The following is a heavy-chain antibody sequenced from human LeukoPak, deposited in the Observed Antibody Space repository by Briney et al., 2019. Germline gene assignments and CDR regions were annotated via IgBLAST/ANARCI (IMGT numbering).Heavy chain of an antibody. Sequence: GASVKVSCKVSGYTLTELSMHWVRQAPGKGLEWMGGFDPEDGETIYAQKFQGGVTMTEDTSTDTAYMELSSLRSEDTAVYYCARDGSGPILTGSDNWFDPWGQGTLVTVSS. J-gene: IGHJ5*02. CDR3: ARDGSGPILTGSDNWFDP. V-gene: IGHV1-24*01. D-gene: IGHD3-9*01. CDR2: FDPEDGET. CDR1: GYTLTELS.